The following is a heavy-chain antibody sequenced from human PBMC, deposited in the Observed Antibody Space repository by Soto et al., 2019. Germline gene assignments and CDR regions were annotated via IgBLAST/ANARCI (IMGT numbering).Heavy chain of an antibody. J-gene: IGHJ3*02. V-gene: IGHV3-48*01. Sequence: GGSLRLSCAGSGFTFSTYAMNWVRQAPGKGLEWVSYISSSSTTIYYGDSVKGRFTISRDNAKNSLYLQMNSLRAEDTAVYYCARDRPGSEGWYNWNYFGNDAFDIWGQGTMVTVSS. CDR3: ARDRPGSEGWYNWNYFGNDAFDI. CDR2: ISSSSTTI. CDR1: GFTFSTYA. D-gene: IGHD1-7*01.